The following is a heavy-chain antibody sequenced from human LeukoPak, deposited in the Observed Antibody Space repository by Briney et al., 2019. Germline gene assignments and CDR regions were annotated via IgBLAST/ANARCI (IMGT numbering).Heavy chain of an antibody. V-gene: IGHV3-23*01. D-gene: IGHD1-7*01. CDR2: ISDNGRST. CDR3: AKDLAGTTSFDF. Sequence: GGSLRLSCGASGFTFRNNAMYWVRQAPGKGLEWVSGISDNGRSTYYADSVKGRFTISRDKSKNMLYLQMNSLRAEDTAIYYCAKDLAGTTSFDFWGQGTLVTVSS. CDR1: GFTFRNNA. J-gene: IGHJ4*02.